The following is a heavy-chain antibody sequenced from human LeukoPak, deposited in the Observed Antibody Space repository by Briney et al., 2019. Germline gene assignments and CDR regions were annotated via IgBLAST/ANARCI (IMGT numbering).Heavy chain of an antibody. V-gene: IGHV1-2*02. J-gene: IGHJ5*02. Sequence: ASVKVSCKASGYTFTGYYMHWVRQAPGQGLEWMGWINPNSGGTNYAQKFQGRVTMTRDTSISTAYMELSRLRSDDTAVYYCARAGKDIAAAGIDWSHWFDPWGQGTLVTVSS. CDR2: INPNSGGT. CDR3: ARAGKDIAAAGIDWSHWFDP. CDR1: GYTFTGYY. D-gene: IGHD6-13*01.